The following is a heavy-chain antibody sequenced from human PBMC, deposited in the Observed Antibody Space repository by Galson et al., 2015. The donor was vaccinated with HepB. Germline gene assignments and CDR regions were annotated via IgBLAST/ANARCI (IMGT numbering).Heavy chain of an antibody. CDR2: FDPEDGET. D-gene: IGHD6-19*01. Sequence: SVKVSCKVSGYTLTELSMHWVRQAPGKGLEWMGGFDPEDGETIYAQKFQGRVTMTEDTSTDTAYMELSSLRSEDTAVYYCATRIAVALYNWFDPWGQGTLVTVSS. CDR3: ATRIAVALYNWFDP. V-gene: IGHV1-24*01. CDR1: GYTLTELS. J-gene: IGHJ5*02.